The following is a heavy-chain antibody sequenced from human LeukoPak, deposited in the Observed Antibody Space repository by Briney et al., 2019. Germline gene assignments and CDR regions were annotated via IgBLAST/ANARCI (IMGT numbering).Heavy chain of an antibody. CDR3: ARVRKTMVRGVIPYYFDY. V-gene: IGHV3-23*01. D-gene: IGHD3-10*01. CDR2: ISGSGVST. Sequence: GGSLRLSCAASGFTFSSYGMSWVRQAPGKGLEWVSSISGSGVSTYYADSVKGRFIISRDNSKNTLYLQMNSLRAEDTAVYYCARVRKTMVRGVIPYYFDYWGQGTLVTVSS. J-gene: IGHJ4*02. CDR1: GFTFSSYG.